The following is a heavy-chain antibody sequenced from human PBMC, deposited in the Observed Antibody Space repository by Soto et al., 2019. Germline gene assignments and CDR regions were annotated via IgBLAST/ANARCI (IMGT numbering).Heavy chain of an antibody. CDR1: GYTFTNSD. V-gene: IGHV1-8*01. CDR3: ARRPHCSGGICYYGLDN. CDR2: MNPDSGHA. D-gene: IGHD2-15*01. Sequence: QVQLVQSGAEVKKPGASVKVSCKASGYTFTNSDINWVRQAPGQGLEWMGWMNPDSGHAAYGQKFQGRVTLTTSTSTSTVYMEMRSLGSEDTAVYYCARRPHCSGGICYYGLDNWGQGTLVTVSS. J-gene: IGHJ4*02.